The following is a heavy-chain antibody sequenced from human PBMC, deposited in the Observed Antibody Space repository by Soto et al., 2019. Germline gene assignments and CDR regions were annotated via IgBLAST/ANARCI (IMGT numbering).Heavy chain of an antibody. V-gene: IGHV3-9*01. CDR2: ISRDGDTI. J-gene: IGHJ4*02. Sequence: SLRLSCGASGFNFHDYDMHWVRQAPGKGLEWVSGISRDGDTIYYADSVKGRFTVSRDNAKNSLYLQMRSLRAEDTAFYYCVKGDYGDYWGQGTQVTVSS. CDR1: GFNFHDYD. CDR3: VKGDYGDY.